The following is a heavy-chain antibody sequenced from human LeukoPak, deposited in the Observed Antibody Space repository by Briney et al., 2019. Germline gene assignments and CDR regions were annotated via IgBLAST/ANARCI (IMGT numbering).Heavy chain of an antibody. V-gene: IGHV4-59*01. CDR3: ARALYYYASSGYD. CDR2: IYYTGST. Sequence: QGQLQESGPGLVKPSETLSLTCTASGGSISTYYWSWIRQPPGKGLQWIGYIYYTGSTNYNPSLKSRVTISVDTSKNQFSLKLSSVTAADTAVYYCARALYYYASSGYDWGQGTLVTVSS. J-gene: IGHJ4*02. CDR1: GGSISTYY. D-gene: IGHD3-22*01.